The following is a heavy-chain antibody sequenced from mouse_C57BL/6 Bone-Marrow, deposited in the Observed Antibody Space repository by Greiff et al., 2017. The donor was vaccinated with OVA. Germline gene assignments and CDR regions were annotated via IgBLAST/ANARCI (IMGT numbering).Heavy chain of an antibody. Sequence: EVKLQESGPGMVKPSQSLSLTCTVTGYSITSGYDWHWIRHFPGNKLEWMGYISYSGSTNYNPSLKSRISITHDTSKNHFFLKLNSVTTGDTATYYCARGYDYAWYFDVWGTGTTVTVSS. CDR1: GYSITSGYD. CDR2: ISYSGST. CDR3: ARGYDYAWYFDV. D-gene: IGHD2-4*01. V-gene: IGHV3-1*01. J-gene: IGHJ1*03.